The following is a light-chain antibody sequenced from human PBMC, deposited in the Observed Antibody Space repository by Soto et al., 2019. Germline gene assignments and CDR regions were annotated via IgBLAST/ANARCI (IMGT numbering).Light chain of an antibody. V-gene: IGLV1-44*01. CDR2: SND. Sequence: QSVLTQPPSASGTPGQRVTISCSGSSSHIGRNTVNGYQQLPGTAPKLLIYSNDQRPARGPDGCSGSKPDTSASLATTRLQSEDEADYYCAAWDDSVNGFNVFGTGSKVTVL. CDR1: SSHIGRNT. J-gene: IGLJ1*01. CDR3: AAWDDSVNGFNV.